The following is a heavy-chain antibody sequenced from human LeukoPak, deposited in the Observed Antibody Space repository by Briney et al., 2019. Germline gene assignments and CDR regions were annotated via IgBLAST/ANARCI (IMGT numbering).Heavy chain of an antibody. D-gene: IGHD3-10*01. CDR2: INHSGST. V-gene: IGHV4-34*01. J-gene: IGHJ3*02. Sequence: SETLSLTCAVYGGSFSGYYWSWIRQPPGKGLEWIGEINHSGSTNYNPSLKSRVTISVDTSKNQFSLKLSSVTAADTAVYYCARRVSVVRAFDIWGQGTMVTVSS. CDR3: ARRVSVVRAFDI. CDR1: GGSFSGYY.